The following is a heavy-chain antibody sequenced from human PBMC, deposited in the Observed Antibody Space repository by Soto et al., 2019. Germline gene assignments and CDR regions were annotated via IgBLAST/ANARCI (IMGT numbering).Heavy chain of an antibody. CDR3: ARLAEWEYYDGMDV. D-gene: IGHD1-26*01. J-gene: IGHJ6*02. Sequence: VQLVESGGGLVQPGGSLKLSCAVSGFTFSVSAIHWVRQASGKGLEWVGRIRSKADNYATAYGASVKGRFSISRDDSKTTAYLQMSSLNTEDTAAYYCARLAEWEYYDGMDVWGQGTTVTVSS. CDR2: IRSKADNYAT. CDR1: GFTFSVSA. V-gene: IGHV3-73*02.